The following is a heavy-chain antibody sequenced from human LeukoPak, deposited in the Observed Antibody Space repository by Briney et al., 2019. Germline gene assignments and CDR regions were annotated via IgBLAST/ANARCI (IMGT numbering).Heavy chain of an antibody. D-gene: IGHD6-13*01. J-gene: IGHJ4*02. CDR3: ARVGSSWATPIYYFDY. CDR2: IYYSGST. CDR1: GYSISSGYY. Sequence: SETLSLTCTVSGYSISSGYYWSWIRQPPGKGLEWIGYIYYSGSTNYNPSLKSRVTISVDTSKNQFSLKLSSVTAADTAVYYCARVGSSWATPIYYFDYWGQGTLVTVSS. V-gene: IGHV4-61*01.